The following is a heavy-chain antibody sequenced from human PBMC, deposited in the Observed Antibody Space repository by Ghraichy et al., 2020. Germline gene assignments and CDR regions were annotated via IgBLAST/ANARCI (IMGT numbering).Heavy chain of an antibody. Sequence: GGSLRLSCAASGFSFTSYAMTWVRQAPGKGLEWVSIITASGGNTYYADSVKGRVTISRDISGSALFLHMHSLRVEDTAIYYCAKIADSSAFRFFDHWGPGTLVTVSS. CDR2: ITASGGNT. D-gene: IGHD6-19*01. V-gene: IGHV3-23*01. J-gene: IGHJ4*02. CDR3: AKIADSSAFRFFDH. CDR1: GFSFTSYA.